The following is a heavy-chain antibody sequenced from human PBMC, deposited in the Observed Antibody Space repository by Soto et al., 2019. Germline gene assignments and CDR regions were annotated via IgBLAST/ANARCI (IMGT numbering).Heavy chain of an antibody. Sequence: GGSLRLSCAASGFTFSSYSMNWVRQAPGKGLEWVSYISRSSSTIYYADSVKGRFTISRDNAKKSLYLQMNSLRDEDTAVYYCARDCAADYDYYYYGMDVWGQGTTITVSS. CDR1: GFTFSSYS. J-gene: IGHJ6*02. D-gene: IGHD6-13*01. V-gene: IGHV3-48*02. CDR3: ARDCAADYDYYYYGMDV. CDR2: ISRSSSTI.